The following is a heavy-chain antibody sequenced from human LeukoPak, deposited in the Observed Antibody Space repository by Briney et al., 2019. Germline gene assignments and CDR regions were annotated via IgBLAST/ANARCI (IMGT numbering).Heavy chain of an antibody. Sequence: GGSLRLSCAASGFTFSDYYMSWIRQAPGKGLEWVSYISSSGSTIYYADSVEGRFTISRDNAKNSLYLQMNSLRAEDTAVYYCARSRCKMATIETPLCYYYYGMDVWGQGTTVTVSS. V-gene: IGHV3-11*01. CDR2: ISSSGSTI. J-gene: IGHJ6*02. CDR3: ARSRCKMATIETPLCYYYYGMDV. D-gene: IGHD5-24*01. CDR1: GFTFSDYY.